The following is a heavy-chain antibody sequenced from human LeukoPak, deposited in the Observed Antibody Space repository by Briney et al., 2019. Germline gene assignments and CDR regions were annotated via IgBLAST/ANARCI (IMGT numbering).Heavy chain of an antibody. CDR1: GFTFTSSA. J-gene: IGHJ4*02. V-gene: IGHV1-58*02. CDR2: IVVGSGNR. D-gene: IGHD1-26*01. Sequence: GASVRVSCKASGFTFTSSAMQWVRQARGQRLEWIGWIVVGSGNRNYAQKFQERVSITRDMSTGTAYMELNSLKTEDTAVYYCTRPKYSGSYGIDYWGQGTLVTVSS. CDR3: TRPKYSGSYGIDY.